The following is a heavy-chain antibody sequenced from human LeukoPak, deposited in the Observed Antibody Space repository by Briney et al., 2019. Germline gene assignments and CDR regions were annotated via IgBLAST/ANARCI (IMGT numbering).Heavy chain of an antibody. J-gene: IGHJ6*03. CDR3: AREVVTAIPSNYYYYMDV. V-gene: IGHV3-33*01. D-gene: IGHD2-21*02. Sequence: PGGSLRLSCAASGFTFSSYGMHWVRQAPGKGLEWVAVIWYDGSNKYHADSVKGRFTISRDNSKNTLYLQMNSLRAEDTAVYYCAREVVTAIPSNYYYYMDVWGKGTTVTVSS. CDR2: IWYDGSNK. CDR1: GFTFSSYG.